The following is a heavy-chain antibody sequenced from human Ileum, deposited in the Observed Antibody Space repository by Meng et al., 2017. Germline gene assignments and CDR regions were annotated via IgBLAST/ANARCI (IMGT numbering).Heavy chain of an antibody. V-gene: IGHV4-4*02. Sequence: QEQLQEPGPGLVKPSGTLSLTCAVSGASISTSNLWNWVRQPPGKGLEWIGEIHHSGTTNYNPSLKSRVTISLDKSKNQFSLELRSVTAADTAVYYCVRHDYGDPTAAFDYWGQGTLVTVSS. CDR3: VRHDYGDPTAAFDY. D-gene: IGHD4-17*01. CDR1: GASISTSNL. CDR2: IHHSGTT. J-gene: IGHJ4*02.